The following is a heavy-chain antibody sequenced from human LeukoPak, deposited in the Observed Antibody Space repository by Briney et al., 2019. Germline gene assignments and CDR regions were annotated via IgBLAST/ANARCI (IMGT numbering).Heavy chain of an antibody. V-gene: IGHV3-33*01. CDR1: GFTFSSYG. CDR2: IWYDGSNK. Sequence: GGSLRLSCAASGFTFSSYGMHWVRQAPGKGLDGVAVIWYDGSNKYYADSAKGRFTISRDNSKNTLYLQMNSLRAEDTAVYYCARDSSWNYVADYWGQGTLVTVSS. J-gene: IGHJ4*02. D-gene: IGHD1-7*01. CDR3: ARDSSWNYVADY.